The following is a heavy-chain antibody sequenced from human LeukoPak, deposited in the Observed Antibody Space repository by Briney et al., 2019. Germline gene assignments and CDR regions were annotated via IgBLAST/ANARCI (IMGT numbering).Heavy chain of an antibody. Sequence: ASVKVSCKASGYTSTKYYLHWVRQAPGQGLEWMGIINPSGGSTSYAQKFQGRVTMTSDTSTNTVYMELSSLRSEDTAVYYCARERLTMIRGVTRDAFDIWGQGTMVTVSS. CDR3: ARERLTMIRGVTRDAFDI. V-gene: IGHV1-46*01. CDR2: INPSGGST. CDR1: GYTSTKYY. D-gene: IGHD3-10*01. J-gene: IGHJ3*02.